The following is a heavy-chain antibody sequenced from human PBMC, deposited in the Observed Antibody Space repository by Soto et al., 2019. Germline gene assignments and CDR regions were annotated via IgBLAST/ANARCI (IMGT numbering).Heavy chain of an antibody. V-gene: IGHV3-30*18. CDR3: AKVLYSSSWYHYYYYGIDV. J-gene: IGHJ6*02. Sequence: QVQLVESGGGVVQPGRSLRLSCEASGFTFSSYGMHWVRQAPGKGLEWVAVISYDGSNKYYADSVKGRFTISRDNSKNTLYLQMNSLRAEDTAVYYCAKVLYSSSWYHYYYYGIDVWGQGTTVTVSS. CDR1: GFTFSSYG. CDR2: ISYDGSNK. D-gene: IGHD6-13*01.